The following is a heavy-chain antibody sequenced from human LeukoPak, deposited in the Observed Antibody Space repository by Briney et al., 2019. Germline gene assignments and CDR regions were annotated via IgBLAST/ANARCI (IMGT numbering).Heavy chain of an antibody. CDR1: GYTFTGYY. CDR2: INPNSGGT. D-gene: IGHD2-2*01. V-gene: IGHV1-2*02. J-gene: IGHJ4*02. CDR3: ARDVGVVPAHWGRANFWY. Sequence: GASVKVSCKASGYTFTGYYMHWVRQAPGQGLEWMGWINPNSGGTNYAQKFQGRVTMTRDTSISTAYMELSRLRSDDTAVYYCARDVGVVPAHWGRANFWYWGQGTLVTVSS.